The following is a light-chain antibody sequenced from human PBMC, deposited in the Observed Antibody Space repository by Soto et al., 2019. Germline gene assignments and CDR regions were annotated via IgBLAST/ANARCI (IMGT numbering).Light chain of an antibody. CDR1: QTISSW. V-gene: IGKV1-5*03. CDR2: KAP. Sequence: DIQMTQSPSTLSGSVGDRVTITCRASQTISSWLAWYQQKPGKVPKLLIYKAPTLESGVPSRFSGSASGTEFTLTISSLQPDDFATYYCQRYDSFRTFGQGTKVDIK. CDR3: QRYDSFRT. J-gene: IGKJ1*01.